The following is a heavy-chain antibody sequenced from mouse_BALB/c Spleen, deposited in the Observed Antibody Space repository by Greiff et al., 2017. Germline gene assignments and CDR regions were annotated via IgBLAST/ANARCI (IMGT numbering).Heavy chain of an antibody. D-gene: IGHD2-1*01. V-gene: IGHV5-9-3*01. CDR3: ARGDYGNYESAMDY. Sequence: EVQLVESGGGLVKPGGSLKLSCAASGFTFSSYAMSWVRQTPEKRLEWVATISSGGSYTYYPDSVKGRFTISRDNAKNTLYLQMSSLRSEDTAMYYCARGDYGNYESAMDYWGQGTSVTVSS. CDR2: ISSGGSYT. J-gene: IGHJ4*01. CDR1: GFTFSSYA.